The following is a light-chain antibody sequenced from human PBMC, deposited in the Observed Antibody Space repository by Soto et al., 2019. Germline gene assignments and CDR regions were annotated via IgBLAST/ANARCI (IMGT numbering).Light chain of an antibody. J-gene: IGLJ2*01. V-gene: IGLV2-14*01. Sequence: QSVLTQPASVSGSPGQSITISCTGTSSDVGGYNYVSWYQQHPGKAPKLMIYEVSKRPSGVSNRFSGSKSGNTAPLTISGLQAEDEADYYCSSYTSSSTLEVFGGGTKLTVL. CDR2: EVS. CDR3: SSYTSSSTLEV. CDR1: SSDVGGYNY.